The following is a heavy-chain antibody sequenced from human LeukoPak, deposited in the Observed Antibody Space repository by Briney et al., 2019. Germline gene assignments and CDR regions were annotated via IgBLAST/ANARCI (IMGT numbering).Heavy chain of an antibody. Sequence: SETLSLTCAVYGGSFSGYYWSWIRQPPGKGLEWIGEINHSGSTNYNPSLKSRVTISVDTSKNQFSLKLSSVTAADTAVYYCARGIEGWVRGSGRTDYYYYYMDVWGKGTTVTVSS. CDR3: ARGIEGWVRGSGRTDYYYYYMDV. CDR1: GGSFSGYY. CDR2: INHSGST. V-gene: IGHV4-34*01. D-gene: IGHD3-10*01. J-gene: IGHJ6*03.